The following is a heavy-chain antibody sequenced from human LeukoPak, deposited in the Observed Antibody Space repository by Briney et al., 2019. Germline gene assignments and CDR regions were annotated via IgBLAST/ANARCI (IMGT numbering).Heavy chain of an antibody. CDR2: IYTSGST. CDR1: GGSISSGSYY. D-gene: IGHD1/OR15-1a*01. Sequence: SETLSLTCTVSGGSISSGSYYWSWIRQPAGKGLEWIGRIYTSGSTNYNPSLKRRVTISVDTSKNQFSLKLSSVTAADTAVYYCASAEQIDAFDIWGQGTMVTVSS. J-gene: IGHJ3*02. CDR3: ASAEQIDAFDI. V-gene: IGHV4-61*02.